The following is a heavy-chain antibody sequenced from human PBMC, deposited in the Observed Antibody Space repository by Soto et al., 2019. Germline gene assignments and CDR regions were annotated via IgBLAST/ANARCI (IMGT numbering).Heavy chain of an antibody. V-gene: IGHV1-2*04. D-gene: IGHD6-19*01. Sequence: ASVKVSCKASGYTFTSYAMHWVRQAPGQRLEWMGWINPNSGGTNYAQKFQGWVTISKDNSKNTLYLQMNSLRPEGTALYFCVKGGWLDYWGQGTLVTVSS. CDR3: VKGGWLDY. J-gene: IGHJ4*02. CDR2: INPNSGGT. CDR1: GYTFTSYA.